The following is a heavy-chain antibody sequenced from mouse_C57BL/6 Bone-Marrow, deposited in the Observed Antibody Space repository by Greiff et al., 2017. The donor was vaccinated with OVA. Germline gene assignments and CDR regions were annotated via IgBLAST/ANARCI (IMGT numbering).Heavy chain of an antibody. V-gene: IGHV14-4*01. D-gene: IGHD2-2*01. J-gene: IGHJ3*01. CDR1: GFTFKDDY. CDR3: FMVTTAY. CDR2: IDPENGDT. Sequence: VQLKQSGAELVRPGASVKLSCTASGFTFKDDYMHWVKQRPEQGLEWIGWIDPENGDTEYASKFQGKATITADTSSNTAYLQLSSLTSEDTAVYYCFMVTTAYWGQGTLVTVSA.